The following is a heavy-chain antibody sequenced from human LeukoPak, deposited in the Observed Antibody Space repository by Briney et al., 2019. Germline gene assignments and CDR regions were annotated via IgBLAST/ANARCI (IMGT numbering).Heavy chain of an antibody. J-gene: IGHJ4*02. D-gene: IGHD2-21*01. CDR2: IRYDGSNK. Sequence: PGGSLRLSCAASGFTFSSYGMHWVRQAPGKGLEWVAFIRYDGSNKYYADSVKGRFTISRDNSKNTLYLQMNSLRAEDTAVYHCVPRSVVVPPLNYYWGQGTLVTVSS. CDR1: GFTFSSYG. CDR3: VPRSVVVPPLNYY. V-gene: IGHV3-30*02.